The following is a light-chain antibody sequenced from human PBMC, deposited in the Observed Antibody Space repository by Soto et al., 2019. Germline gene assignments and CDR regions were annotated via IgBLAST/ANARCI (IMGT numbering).Light chain of an antibody. CDR1: QSVDRSF. CDR2: GAS. CDR3: QQYVSSVT. J-gene: IGKJ1*01. V-gene: IGKV3-20*01. Sequence: EIVLTQYPGSLSLSPGERGTLSCRASQSVDRSFFAWYQQKPGQAPRLLIYGASNRATGIPDRFSGSGSGTDFTLTISRLEPEDFAVYYCQQYVSSVTFGQGTKVEIK.